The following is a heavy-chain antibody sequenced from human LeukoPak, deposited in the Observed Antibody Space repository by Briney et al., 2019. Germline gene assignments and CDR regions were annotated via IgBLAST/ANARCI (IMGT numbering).Heavy chain of an antibody. CDR3: ANHILGYCSGGSWANSDH. D-gene: IGHD2-15*01. J-gene: IGHJ4*02. Sequence: PGGALRLSCAASGFTFSSYAMSWVRQAPGKGLEWVSAISGSGGSTYYADSVKGRFSIPRDNSKNTLYLQMNSLRAADTAVYYCANHILGYCSGGSWANSDHWGQGTLVTVSS. CDR2: ISGSGGST. V-gene: IGHV3-23*01. CDR1: GFTFSSYA.